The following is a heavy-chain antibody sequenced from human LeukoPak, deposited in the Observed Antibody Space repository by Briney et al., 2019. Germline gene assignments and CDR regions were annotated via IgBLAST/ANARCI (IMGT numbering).Heavy chain of an antibody. CDR2: ISAYNGNT. J-gene: IGHJ5*02. CDR1: GYTFTSYG. CDR3: ARDRLSRYYDSSGYSINWFDP. Sequence: ASVKVSCKASGYTFTSYGISWVRQAPGQGLEWMGWISAYNGNTNYAQKLQGRVTMTTDTSTSTAYMELSSLRSEDTAVYYCARDRLSRYYDSSGYSINWFDPWGQGTLVTVSS. V-gene: IGHV1-18*01. D-gene: IGHD3-22*01.